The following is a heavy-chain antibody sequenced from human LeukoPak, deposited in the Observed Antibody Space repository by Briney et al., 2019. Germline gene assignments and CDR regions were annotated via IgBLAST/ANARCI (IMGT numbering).Heavy chain of an antibody. J-gene: IGHJ4*02. Sequence: GGSLRLSCAASGFTSSGYGMHWVRQAPGKGPEWVAFIRLDGSDEYYGDSVKGRFTISRDNSRNTLYLQMNSLRPEDTAVYYCARDHSQNFDYWGQGTLVTASS. CDR3: ARDHSQNFDY. V-gene: IGHV3-30*02. CDR2: IRLDGSDE. CDR1: GFTSSGYG. D-gene: IGHD5-18*01.